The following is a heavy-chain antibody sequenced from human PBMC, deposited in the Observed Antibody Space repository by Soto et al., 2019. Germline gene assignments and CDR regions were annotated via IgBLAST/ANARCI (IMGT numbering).Heavy chain of an antibody. CDR3: TGPYYYMDV. J-gene: IGHJ6*03. CDR2: IDNSGDGT. Sequence: QLLESGGGLVQPGGSLRLSCAASGVSLSGYVMSWGRQAPGKGPEWVSCIDNSGDGTYYADSVKGRFTISRDDSKNTLYLQMTSLRAEDTAIYYCTGPYYYMDVWGEGTTVTVSS. CDR1: GVSLSGYV. V-gene: IGHV3-23*01.